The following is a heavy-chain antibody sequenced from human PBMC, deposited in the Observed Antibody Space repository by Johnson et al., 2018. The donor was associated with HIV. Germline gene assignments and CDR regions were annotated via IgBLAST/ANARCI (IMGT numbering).Heavy chain of an antibody. CDR2: ISGSGNAF. D-gene: IGHD3-3*01. V-gene: IGHV3-11*04. CDR1: GFTLSDSY. J-gene: IGHJ3*02. Sequence: QVQLVESGGGLVKPGGSLRLSCAASGFTLSDSYMSWIRQAPGKGLAWVSYISGSGNAFYYADSVRGRFTISRDNAKNSLYLQMNSLRAEDTAVYYCATTRWSDTDPFDIWGQGTMVTVSS. CDR3: ATTRWSDTDPFDI.